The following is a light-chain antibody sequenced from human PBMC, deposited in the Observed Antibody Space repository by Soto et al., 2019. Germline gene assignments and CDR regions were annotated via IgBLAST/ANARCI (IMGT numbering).Light chain of an antibody. Sequence: QSALTQSPSVSAAPGQQVTISCSGSSSNIGNNYVSWYQQLPGTAPKLLIYDNNKRPSGIPDRFSGSKSGTSGTLDITGLQTGDEADYYCATWDGSLRGEVFGGGTKLTVL. J-gene: IGLJ2*01. CDR1: SSNIGNNY. V-gene: IGLV1-51*01. CDR2: DNN. CDR3: ATWDGSLRGEV.